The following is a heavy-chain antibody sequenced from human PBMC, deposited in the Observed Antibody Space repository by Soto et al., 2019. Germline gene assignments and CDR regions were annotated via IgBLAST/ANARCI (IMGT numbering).Heavy chain of an antibody. Sequence: GGSLRLSCAASGFTFSSYWMSWVRQAPGKGLEWVTNIKQDGSEKYYVDSVKGRVTISRDNAKNSLYLQMNSLRAEDTAVYYCARLTGTKLRYYFDYWGQGTLVTVSS. D-gene: IGHD1-7*01. J-gene: IGHJ4*02. V-gene: IGHV3-7*01. CDR3: ARLTGTKLRYYFDY. CDR2: IKQDGSEK. CDR1: GFTFSSYW.